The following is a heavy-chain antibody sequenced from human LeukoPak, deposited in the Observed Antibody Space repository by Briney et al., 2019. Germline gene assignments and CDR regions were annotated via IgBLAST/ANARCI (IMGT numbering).Heavy chain of an antibody. CDR2: ISYDGSNK. D-gene: IGHD2-15*01. CDR1: GFTFSSYA. CDR3: ARAFRSFQLVVVAATVDY. V-gene: IGHV3-30-3*01. J-gene: IGHJ4*02. Sequence: GGSLRLSCAASGFTFSSYAMHWVRQAPGKGLEWVAVISYDGSNKYYADSVKGRFTISRDNSKNTLYLQMNSLRAEDTAVYYCARAFRSFQLVVVAATVDYWGQGTLVTVSS.